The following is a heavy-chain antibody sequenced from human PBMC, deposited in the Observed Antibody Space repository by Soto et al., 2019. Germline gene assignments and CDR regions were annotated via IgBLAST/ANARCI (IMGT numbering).Heavy chain of an antibody. J-gene: IGHJ6*02. CDR3: ARDFRTYSHGVDV. V-gene: IGHV1-2*02. D-gene: IGHD4-4*01. Sequence: ASVKVSCKASGYPFTGPYIYWVRQAPGQGLEWMGWINPSSGGTEFAEKFQGRVTVTRDTSIRTAFLGLNSLTSDDTGVYFCARDFRTYSHGVDVWGQGTAVTVSS. CDR1: GYPFTGPY. CDR2: INPSSGGT.